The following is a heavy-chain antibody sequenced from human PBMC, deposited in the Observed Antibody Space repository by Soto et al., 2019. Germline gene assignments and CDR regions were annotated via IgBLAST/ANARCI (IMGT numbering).Heavy chain of an antibody. J-gene: IGHJ4*02. CDR2: ISWDGGST. CDR3: AKDAYSCGWLDY. CDR1: GFTFGDYS. V-gene: IGHV3-43*01. Sequence: GGSLRLSCAASGFTFGDYSMHWVRHGLGKGLEWVSRISWDGGSTYYADSVKGRFTISRDNSKNSLYLQMNSLRTEDTALYYCAKDAYSCGWLDYWGQGTLVTVSS. D-gene: IGHD6-19*01.